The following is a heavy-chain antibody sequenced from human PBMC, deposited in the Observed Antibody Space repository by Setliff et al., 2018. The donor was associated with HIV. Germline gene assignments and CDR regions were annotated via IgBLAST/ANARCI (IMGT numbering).Heavy chain of an antibody. J-gene: IGHJ3*02. D-gene: IGHD3-3*01. V-gene: IGHV1-18*01. CDR3: ARGYYNFWSGYYDSRFPNPIDAFDI. CDR2: ISAYNGNT. Sequence: ASVKVSCKASGYTLSSYGIRWVRQAPGQGVEWMGWISAYNGNTNYAQKLQGRVTMTTDTSTSTAYMELRSLRSDDTAVYYCARGYYNFWSGYYDSRFPNPIDAFDIWGQGTMVTVSS. CDR1: GYTLSSYG.